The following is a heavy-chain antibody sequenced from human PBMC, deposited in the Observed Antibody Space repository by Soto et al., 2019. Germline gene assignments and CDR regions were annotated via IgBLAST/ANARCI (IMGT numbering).Heavy chain of an antibody. V-gene: IGHV4-59*01. J-gene: IGHJ4*02. D-gene: IGHD3-10*01. CDR2: IYYSGST. CDR1: GGSISSYY. CDR3: ARDYRSHYGSGSYYYDY. Sequence: SETLSLTCTVSGGSISSYYWSWIRQPPGKGLEWIGYIYYSGSTNYNPSLKSRVTISVDTSKNQFSLKLSSVTAADTAVYYCARDYRSHYGSGSYYYDYWGQGTLVTVSS.